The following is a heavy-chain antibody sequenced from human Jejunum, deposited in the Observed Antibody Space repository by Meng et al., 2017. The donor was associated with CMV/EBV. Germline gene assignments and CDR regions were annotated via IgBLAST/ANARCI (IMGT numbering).Heavy chain of an antibody. D-gene: IGHD5-24*01. Sequence: VQLMQSGAEVKEPGSSMKVSCKSSGGSVNNYAFNWVRQAPGQGLEWMGGIIAIFKTPNYAQKFQGRLTITADESTGTSYMELTSLTPEDTAVYYCARGFLNGYQPFDYWGQGTLVTVSS. CDR3: ARGFLNGYQPFDY. J-gene: IGHJ4*02. CDR1: GGSVNNYA. V-gene: IGHV1-69*12. CDR2: IIAIFKTP.